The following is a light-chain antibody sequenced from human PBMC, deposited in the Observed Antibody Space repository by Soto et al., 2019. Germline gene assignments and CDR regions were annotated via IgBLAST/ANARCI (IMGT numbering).Light chain of an antibody. J-gene: IGKJ4*01. V-gene: IGKV3-15*01. Sequence: EVVMRQSPATLSVSRGEGATLSCRASQGIGDTLAWYQHKPGQTPRLLIYDTSTRATGVPARFSGSRSGTEVTPTIDSLQSEDFAVYCCQRYTDWPLTFGGGTKVQSK. CDR3: QRYTDWPLT. CDR1: QGIGDT. CDR2: DTS.